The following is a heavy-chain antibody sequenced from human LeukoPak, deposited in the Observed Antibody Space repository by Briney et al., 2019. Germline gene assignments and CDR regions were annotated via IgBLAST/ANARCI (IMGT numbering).Heavy chain of an antibody. V-gene: IGHV3-7*01. CDR2: IKQDGSEA. CDR3: ARERAIAY. Sequence: GGSLRLSCAASGFAFSTYWMTWVRLARGKGLEWVASIKQDGSEAYYVDSVKGRFTISRDNAKNSLYLQMNSLRADDTAVYFCARERAIAYWGQGTLVTVSS. CDR1: GFAFSTYW. J-gene: IGHJ4*02.